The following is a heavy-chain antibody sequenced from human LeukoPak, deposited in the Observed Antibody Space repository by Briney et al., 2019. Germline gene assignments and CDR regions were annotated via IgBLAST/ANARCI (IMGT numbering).Heavy chain of an antibody. CDR3: AGYEWELRDWFDP. CDR1: GGSISSSSYY. J-gene: IGHJ5*02. CDR2: IYYSGST. D-gene: IGHD1-26*01. V-gene: IGHV4-39*07. Sequence: SETLSLTCTVSGGSISSSSYYWGWIRQPPGKGLEWIGSIYYSGSTYYNPSLKSRVTISVDTSKNQFSLKLSSVTAADTAVYYCAGYEWELRDWFDPWGQGTLVTVSS.